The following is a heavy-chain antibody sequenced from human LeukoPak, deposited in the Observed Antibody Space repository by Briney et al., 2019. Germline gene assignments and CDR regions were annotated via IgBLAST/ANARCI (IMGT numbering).Heavy chain of an antibody. V-gene: IGHV3-48*03. CDR3: ATLSDRNFYYSYGLDV. Sequence: GGSLRLSCAASGFGFGQYEMNWVRQAPGKGLEWVAYIGRYGVTTYYADSVKGRFTISGDNAKNSLNLQMNSLRAEDTAVYYCATLSDRNFYYSYGLDVWGQGTTVTVS. CDR2: IGRYGVTT. D-gene: IGHD1-14*01. CDR1: GFGFGQYE. J-gene: IGHJ6*02.